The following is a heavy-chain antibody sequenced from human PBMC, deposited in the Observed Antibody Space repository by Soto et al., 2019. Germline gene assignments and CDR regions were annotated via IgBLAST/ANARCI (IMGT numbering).Heavy chain of an antibody. CDR2: IYHSGST. V-gene: IGHV4-30-2*01. J-gene: IGHJ5*02. Sequence: SETLSLTCAVSGGSISSGGYSWSWIRQPPGKGLEWIGYIYHSGSTYYNPSLKSRVTISVDRSKNQFSLKLSSVTAADTAVYYCARGIGSSSWLYNWFDPWGQGALVTVSS. CDR1: GGSISSGGYS. D-gene: IGHD6-13*01. CDR3: ARGIGSSSWLYNWFDP.